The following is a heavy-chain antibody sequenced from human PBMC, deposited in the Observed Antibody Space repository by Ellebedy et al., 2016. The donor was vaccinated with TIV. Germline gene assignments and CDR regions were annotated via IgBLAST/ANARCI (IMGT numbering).Heavy chain of an antibody. CDR2: ISSSSSYI. Sequence: GESLKISCAASGFTFSSYSMNWVRQAPGKGLEWVSSISSSSSYIYYADSVKGRFTISRDNSKNTLYLQMNSLRAEDTAVYYCAKIPGSNRDYWGQGTLVTVSS. J-gene: IGHJ4*02. V-gene: IGHV3-21*04. D-gene: IGHD1-14*01. CDR1: GFTFSSYS. CDR3: AKIPGSNRDY.